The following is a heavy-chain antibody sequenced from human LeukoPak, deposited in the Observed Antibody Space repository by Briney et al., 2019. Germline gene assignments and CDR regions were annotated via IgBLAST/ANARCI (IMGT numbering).Heavy chain of an antibody. CDR1: GYTFTSYD. J-gene: IGHJ4*02. CDR2: MNPTSGNT. CDR3: ARGHGVWYYFDSSGSLFDF. D-gene: IGHD3-22*01. Sequence: ASVKVSCKASGYTFTSYDINWVRQAPGQGLEWMGWMNPTSGNTGYAQKFQGRVTMTRNTSVSTAYMELSSLRSEDTAVYYCARGHGVWYYFDSSGSLFDFWGQGTLVTVSS. V-gene: IGHV1-8*01.